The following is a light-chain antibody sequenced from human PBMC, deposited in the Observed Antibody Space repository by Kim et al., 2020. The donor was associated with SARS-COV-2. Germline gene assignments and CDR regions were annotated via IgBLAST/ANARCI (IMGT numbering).Light chain of an antibody. CDR1: QDISTW. CDR2: KAS. CDR3: QHYSRYPYT. Sequence: SAPVGDRVTITCRASQDISTWLAWYQQKPGKAPNLLIYKASNLESGVPSRFSGSGSGTGFTLTISSLQPDDFATYYCQHYSRYPYTFGQGTKLEI. V-gene: IGKV1-5*03. J-gene: IGKJ2*01.